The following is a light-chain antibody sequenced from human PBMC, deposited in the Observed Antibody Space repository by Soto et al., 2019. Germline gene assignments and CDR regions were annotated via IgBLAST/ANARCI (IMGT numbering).Light chain of an antibody. J-gene: IGLJ2*01. Sequence: QSVLTQPPSASGSPGQSVTISCTGTSTDVGVYNYVSWYQKHPGKAPKLMIYDVNNRPSGVPDRFSGSKSGNTASLTVSGLQAEDEADYYCSSYAGSNTVVFGGGTQLTVL. CDR3: SSYAGSNTVV. CDR2: DVN. CDR1: STDVGVYNY. V-gene: IGLV2-8*01.